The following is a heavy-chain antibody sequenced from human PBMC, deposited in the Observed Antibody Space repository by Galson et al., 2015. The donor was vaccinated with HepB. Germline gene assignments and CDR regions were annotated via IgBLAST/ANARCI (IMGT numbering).Heavy chain of an antibody. D-gene: IGHD1-26*01. CDR3: ARDVRSEWELLRDFDY. Sequence: SCKASGYTFTSYGISWVRQAPGQGLEWMGWTSAYNGNTNYAQKLQGRVTMTTDTSTSTAYMELRSLRSDDTAVYYCARDVRSEWELLRDFDYWGQGTLVTVSS. V-gene: IGHV1-18*01. CDR1: GYTFTSYG. J-gene: IGHJ4*02. CDR2: TSAYNGNT.